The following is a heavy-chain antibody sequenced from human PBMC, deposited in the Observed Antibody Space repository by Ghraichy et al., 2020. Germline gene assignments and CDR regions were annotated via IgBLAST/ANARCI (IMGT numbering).Heavy chain of an antibody. CDR3: AREGGFGELPHTAAFDI. V-gene: IGHV3-30-3*01. J-gene: IGHJ3*02. Sequence: GGSLRLSCAASGFTFSSYAMHWVRQAPGKGLEWVAVISYDGSNKYYADSVKGRFTISRDNSKTTLYLQMNSLRAEDTAVYYCAREGGFGELPHTAAFDIWGQGTMVTVSS. D-gene: IGHD3-10*01. CDR2: ISYDGSNK. CDR1: GFTFSSYA.